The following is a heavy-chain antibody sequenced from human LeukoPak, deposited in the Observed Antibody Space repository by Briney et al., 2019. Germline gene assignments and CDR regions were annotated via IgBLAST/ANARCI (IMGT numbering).Heavy chain of an antibody. CDR3: AKGRSTDWALDY. J-gene: IGHJ4*02. V-gene: IGHV3-30*18. D-gene: IGHD3-9*01. CDR2: ISSDGSDK. CDR1: GFTFTSSG. Sequence: AGGSLRLSCAPSGFTFTSSGMHWVRQAPGKGLEWVAVISSDGSDKYYADSVRGRFTISRDNSKNTLYLQMNSLRVEDTAAYYCAKGRSTDWALDYWGQGTLVTVSS.